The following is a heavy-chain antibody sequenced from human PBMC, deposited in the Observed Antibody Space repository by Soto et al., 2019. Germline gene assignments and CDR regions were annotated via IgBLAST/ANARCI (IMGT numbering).Heavy chain of an antibody. J-gene: IGHJ4*02. CDR2: INAGNGNT. V-gene: IGHV1-3*01. CDR3: AGDMSYYEFFDY. D-gene: IGHD1-26*01. Sequence: ASVKVSCKASGYTFTSYAMHWVRQAPGQRLEWMGWINAGNGNTKYSQKFQGRVTITRDTSASTAYMELSSLRSEDTAVYYCAGDMSYYEFFDYWGQGTLVTVSS. CDR1: GYTFTSYA.